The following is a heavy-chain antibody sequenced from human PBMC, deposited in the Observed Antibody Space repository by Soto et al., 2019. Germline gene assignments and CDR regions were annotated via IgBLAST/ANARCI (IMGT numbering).Heavy chain of an antibody. Sequence: QVQLVQSGAEVKKPGASVKVSCKASGYTFTSYAMHWVRQAPGQRLEWMGWINAGNGNTKYSQKFQGRVTITRDTSASTAYMELGSLRSEDTAVYYCARRVAVAPYYYYGMDVWGQGTTVTVSS. CDR3: ARRVAVAPYYYYGMDV. D-gene: IGHD6-19*01. J-gene: IGHJ6*02. CDR2: INAGNGNT. V-gene: IGHV1-3*01. CDR1: GYTFTSYA.